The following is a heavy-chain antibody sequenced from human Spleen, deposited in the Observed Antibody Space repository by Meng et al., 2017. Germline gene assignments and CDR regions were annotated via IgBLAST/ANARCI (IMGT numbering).Heavy chain of an antibody. V-gene: IGHV1-18*01. Sequence: ASVKVSCKTSGYTFTSYGVTWVRQAPGQGLEWMGWVSIYNGNTNYAQKFQGRVTMTTDAATSTAYMELRSLTSNDTAMYFCATRGNPYLDRWGQGTLVTVSS. CDR2: VSIYNGNT. CDR1: GYTFTSYG. J-gene: IGHJ4*02. CDR3: ATRGNPYLDR.